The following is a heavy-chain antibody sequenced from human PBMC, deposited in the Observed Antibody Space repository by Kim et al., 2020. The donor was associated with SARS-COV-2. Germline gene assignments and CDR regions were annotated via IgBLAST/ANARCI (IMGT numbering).Heavy chain of an antibody. J-gene: IGHJ4*02. CDR1: GFTFSSYA. CDR2: ISGSGGST. D-gene: IGHD2-2*01. V-gene: IGHV3-23*01. Sequence: GGSLRLSCAASGFTFSSYAMSWVRQAPGKGLEWVSAISGSGGSTYYADSVKGRFTISRDNSKNTLYLQMNSLRAEDTAVYYCAKDGPIVVVPAARSFDYWCQGTLVTVSS. CDR3: AKDGPIVVVPAARSFDY.